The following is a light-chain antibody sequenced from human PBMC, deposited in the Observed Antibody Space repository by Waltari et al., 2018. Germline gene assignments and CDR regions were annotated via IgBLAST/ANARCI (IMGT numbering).Light chain of an antibody. CDR2: GVS. V-gene: IGLV2-23*02. CDR3: CSYAGTSTLI. J-gene: IGLJ2*01. CDR1: NSDVGNYNF. Sequence: QSALTQPASVSASPGPSLTLSCPGTNSDVGNYNFSSWYQHHPGTAPKVIIFGVSKRPSGVSDRFSGSKSGNTASLTISGLQTEDEADYYCCSYAGTSTLIFGGGTKLTVL.